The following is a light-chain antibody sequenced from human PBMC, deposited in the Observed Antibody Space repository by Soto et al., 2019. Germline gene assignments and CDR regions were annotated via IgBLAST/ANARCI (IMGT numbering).Light chain of an antibody. J-gene: IGKJ5*01. CDR1: QSVSSY. CDR3: QQRSNWPPRIT. V-gene: IGKV3-11*01. Sequence: EIVLTQSPSTLSLSPGERATLSCRASQSVSSYLAWYQQKPGQAPRLLIYDASNRATGFPARFSGSGSGTDFTLTISSLEAEDFAVYYCQQRSNWPPRITFGQGTRLEIK. CDR2: DAS.